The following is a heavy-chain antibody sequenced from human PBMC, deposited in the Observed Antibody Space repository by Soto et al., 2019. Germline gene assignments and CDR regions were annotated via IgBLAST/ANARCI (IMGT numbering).Heavy chain of an antibody. J-gene: IGHJ4*02. CDR3: ARAGGGGTLLDY. D-gene: IGHD3-16*01. V-gene: IGHV4-31*03. Sequence: QVQLQESGPGLVKPSQTLSLTCTVSGGSISSGGYYWSWIRQHPGKGLEWIGYIYYSGSTYYNPSLKVRVTISVEPSKNQFSLKLSSVTAADTAVYYCARAGGGGTLLDYWGQGTLVTVSS. CDR2: IYYSGST. CDR1: GGSISSGGYY.